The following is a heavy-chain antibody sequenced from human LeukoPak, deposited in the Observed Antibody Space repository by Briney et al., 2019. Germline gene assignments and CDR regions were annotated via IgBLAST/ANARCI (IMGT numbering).Heavy chain of an antibody. J-gene: IGHJ5*02. CDR1: GFTFSSYE. Sequence: GGSLRLSCAASGFTFSSYEMNWVRQARGKGLEWFSYISSSGSTIYYAASVKGRFTISRDNAKNSLYLQMNSLRAEDTAVYYCARVVVAATGGWFDPWGQGTLVTVSS. V-gene: IGHV3-48*03. CDR2: ISSSGSTI. D-gene: IGHD2-15*01. CDR3: ARVVVAATGGWFDP.